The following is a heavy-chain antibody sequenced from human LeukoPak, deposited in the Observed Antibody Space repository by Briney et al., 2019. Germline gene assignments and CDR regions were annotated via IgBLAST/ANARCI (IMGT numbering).Heavy chain of an antibody. CDR1: GFTFSNYW. V-gene: IGHV3-7*01. CDR3: AKEGGSYYVDAFDI. J-gene: IGHJ3*02. D-gene: IGHD1-26*01. CDR2: IKEDGSEK. Sequence: GGSLRLSCAASGFTFSNYWMSWVREARGKGLEWVANIKEDGSEKYYVDSVKGRFTISRDNAKNSLCLQMNSLRAEDTAVYYCAKEGGSYYVDAFDIWGQGTMVTVSS.